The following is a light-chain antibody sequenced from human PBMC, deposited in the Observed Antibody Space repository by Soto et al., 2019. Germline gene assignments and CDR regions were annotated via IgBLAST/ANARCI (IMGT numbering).Light chain of an antibody. Sequence: QSVLTQPPSVSAAPGQKVTISCSGSSSNIGNNYVSWYQQLPGTAPKLLIYDNNKRPSGIPDRFSGSKSGTSATLGITGLQAGDEADYYWGTLESSLSAWVFGGGTKVTVL. CDR3: GTLESSLSAWV. CDR2: DNN. J-gene: IGLJ2*01. V-gene: IGLV1-51*01. CDR1: SSNIGNNY.